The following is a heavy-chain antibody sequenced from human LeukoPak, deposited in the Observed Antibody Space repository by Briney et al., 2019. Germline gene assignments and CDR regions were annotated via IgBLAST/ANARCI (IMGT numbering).Heavy chain of an antibody. J-gene: IGHJ6*03. D-gene: IGHD3-3*01. V-gene: IGHV1-8*01. CDR1: GYTFTRYD. CDR2: MNPNSGNT. Sequence: GASEKVSCKASGYTFTRYDINWVRQATGQGLEWMGWMNPNSGNTGYAQKFQGRVTMTRNTSISTAYMELSSLRSEDTAVYYCARGVNDFWSGSYYMDGWGKETTVADSS. CDR3: ARGVNDFWSGSYYMDG.